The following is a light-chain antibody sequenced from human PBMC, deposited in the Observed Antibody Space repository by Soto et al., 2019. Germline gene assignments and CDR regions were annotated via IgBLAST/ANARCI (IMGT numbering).Light chain of an antibody. J-gene: IGKJ2*01. Sequence: DIQMTQSPSSLSASVGDRVTITCRASQTISSYLNWYQQKPGKAPKLLIYAASSLQSGVPSRFSGSGSETDFTLTISSLQPEDSATYYCQQSHSIPYTFGQGTKLEIK. CDR3: QQSHSIPYT. CDR1: QTISSY. CDR2: AAS. V-gene: IGKV1-39*01.